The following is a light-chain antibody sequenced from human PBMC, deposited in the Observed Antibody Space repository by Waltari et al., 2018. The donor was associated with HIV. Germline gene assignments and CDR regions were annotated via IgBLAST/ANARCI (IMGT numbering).Light chain of an antibody. J-gene: IGLJ1*01. V-gene: IGLV1-40*01. CDR1: SSKLGAGFD. CDR2: GND. CDR3: QSYDSGLNTYV. Sequence: QSVLTQPPSLSGAPGQRVIISCTGSSSKLGAGFDVHCYQKLPGTAPRLLIDGNDNPPSGFPDRFSGSNAGTSASLANTGLQADDEADYYCQSYDSGLNTYVFGTGTRVTVL.